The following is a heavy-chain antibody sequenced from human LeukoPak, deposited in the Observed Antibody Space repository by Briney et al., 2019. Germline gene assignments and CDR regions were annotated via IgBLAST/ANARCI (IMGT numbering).Heavy chain of an antibody. CDR1: GGSISSSSYY. V-gene: IGHV4-39*02. J-gene: IGHJ4*02. D-gene: IGHD3-3*01. Sequence: SETLSLTCTVSGGSISSSSYYWGWIRQPPGKGLEWIGSIYYSGSTYYNPSLKSRVTISVDTSKNQFSLKLSSVTAADTAVYYCAREASRRLFGVVIIKGFGIDYWGQGTLVTVSS. CDR2: IYYSGST. CDR3: AREASRRLFGVVIIKGFGIDY.